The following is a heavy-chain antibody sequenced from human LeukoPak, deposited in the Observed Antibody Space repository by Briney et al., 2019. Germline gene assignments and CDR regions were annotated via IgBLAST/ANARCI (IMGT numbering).Heavy chain of an antibody. D-gene: IGHD2-15*01. CDR2: IYYSGST. V-gene: IGHV4-59*08. CDR3: ARGTSGGPQWFDP. Sequence: SETLSLTCTVSGGSISSYYWSWIRQPPGKGLEWIGYIYYSGSTNYNPSLKSRVTISVDTSKNQFSLKLSSVTAADTAVYYCARGTSGGPQWFDPWGQGTLVTVSS. J-gene: IGHJ5*02. CDR1: GGSISSYY.